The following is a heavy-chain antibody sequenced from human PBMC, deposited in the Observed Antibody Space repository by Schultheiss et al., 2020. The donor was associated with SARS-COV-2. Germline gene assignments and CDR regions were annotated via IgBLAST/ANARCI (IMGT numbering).Heavy chain of an antibody. Sequence: SETLSLTCTVSGGSISSYYWSWIRQPPGKGLEWIGYIYYSGSTNYNPSLKSRVTISVDTSKNQFSLKLSSVTAADTAVYYCARGPRQQLGRGGMDVWGQGTTVTVS. CDR2: IYYSGST. CDR1: GGSISSYY. J-gene: IGHJ6*02. D-gene: IGHD6-13*01. V-gene: IGHV4-59*12. CDR3: ARGPRQQLGRGGMDV.